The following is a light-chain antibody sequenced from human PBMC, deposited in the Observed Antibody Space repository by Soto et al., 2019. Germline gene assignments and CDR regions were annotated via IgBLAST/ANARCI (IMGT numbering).Light chain of an antibody. CDR3: QQYSNWLTWT. Sequence: EVVMTQSPVTLSGSPLEIASLCCRASERISNNLAWYQQKPGQAPRLLIYSASTRATGIPARFIGSGSATEFTLTISSLQSEDFAVYYCQQYSNWLTWTFGQGTKVDIK. V-gene: IGKV3D-15*01. CDR1: ERISNN. J-gene: IGKJ1*01. CDR2: SAS.